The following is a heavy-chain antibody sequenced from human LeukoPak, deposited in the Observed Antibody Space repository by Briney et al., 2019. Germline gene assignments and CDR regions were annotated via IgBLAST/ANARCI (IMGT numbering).Heavy chain of an antibody. CDR3: CGSGWFAGPFGY. V-gene: IGHV4-39*07. Sequence: PSETLSLTCTVSGGSISSSSYYWGWIRQPPGKGLEWIGSIYYSGSTYYKPSLNSRVTISLDTSKNQFSLKLTSVTAADTAVYYCCGSGWFAGPFGYWGQGALVTVSS. CDR2: IYYSGST. J-gene: IGHJ4*02. CDR1: GGSISSSSYY. D-gene: IGHD6-19*01.